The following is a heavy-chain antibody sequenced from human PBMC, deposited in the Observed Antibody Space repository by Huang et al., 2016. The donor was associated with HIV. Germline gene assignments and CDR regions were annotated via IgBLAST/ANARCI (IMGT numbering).Heavy chain of an antibody. CDR3: ARNHDFWRGRMFAISYFDV. D-gene: IGHD3-3*01. CDR2: LYYTGKR. Sequence: QMRFQESGPGLVKPSGTLSLTCNVSGGSINTGRYYWGWLRQPPGKGLEWVGSLYYTGKRHYDPSLKGRLTRSADTSKNQFSLNLSSVTAADTAIYYCARNHDFWRGRMFAISYFDVWGRGTLVTVAS. V-gene: IGHV4-39*01. J-gene: IGHJ2*01. CDR1: GGSINTGRYY.